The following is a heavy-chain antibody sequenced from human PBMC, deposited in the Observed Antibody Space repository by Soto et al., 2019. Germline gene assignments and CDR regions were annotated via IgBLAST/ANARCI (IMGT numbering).Heavy chain of an antibody. J-gene: IGHJ6*02. Sequence: SLTCAVSGYSISSGYYWGWIRQPPGKGLEWIGSIYHSGSTYYNPSLKSRVTISVDTSKNQFSLKLSSVTAADTAVYYCARGTRTDGDFWSGSYYYYYGMDVWGQGTTVTVSS. CDR1: GYSISSGYY. CDR2: IYHSGST. V-gene: IGHV4-38-2*01. CDR3: ARGTRTDGDFWSGSYYYYYGMDV. D-gene: IGHD3-3*01.